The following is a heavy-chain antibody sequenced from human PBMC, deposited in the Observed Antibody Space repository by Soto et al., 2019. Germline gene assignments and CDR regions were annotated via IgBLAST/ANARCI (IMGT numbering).Heavy chain of an antibody. CDR3: AKLVIGYCSGNTCDDY. CDR1: GFTFSYG. J-gene: IGHJ4*01. V-gene: IGHV3-30*18. CDR2: ISYDSSNK. D-gene: IGHD2-15*01. Sequence: VQLLESGGGSIQPGGSLGLSCAASGFTFSYGIHWLRQAPGKGLEWVAYISYDSSNKFYGDSVKGRFTISRDNSKNTQFLQMNSLRAEDTAVYYCAKLVIGYCSGNTCDDYWGQEPWSPSP.